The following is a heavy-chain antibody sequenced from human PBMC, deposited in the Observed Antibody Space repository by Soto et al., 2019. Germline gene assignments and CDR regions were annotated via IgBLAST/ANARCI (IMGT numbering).Heavy chain of an antibody. J-gene: IGHJ6*02. CDR3: ARMPGQLVIFLVMRDYYYGMDV. V-gene: IGHV1-18*01. CDR2: ISAYNGNT. Sequence: QVQLVQSGAEVKKPGASVKVSCKASGYTFTSYGISWVRQAPGQGLEWMGWISAYNGNTNYAQKLQGRVTMTTDTSTSTAYMELRSLRSDDTAVYYCARMPGQLVIFLVMRDYYYGMDVCGQGTTVTVSS. CDR1: GYTFTSYG. D-gene: IGHD6-13*01.